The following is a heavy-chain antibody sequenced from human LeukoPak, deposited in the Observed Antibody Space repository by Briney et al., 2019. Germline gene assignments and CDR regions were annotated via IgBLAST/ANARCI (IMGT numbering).Heavy chain of an antibody. Sequence: PSETLSLTCTVSGGSISSGGYYWSWIRQHPGKGLEWLGYIYYSGSTYYNPSLKSRVTISVDTSKNQFSLKLSSVTAADTAVYYCRYSGYEDGYYFDYWGQGTLVTVSS. CDR3: RYSGYEDGYYFDY. V-gene: IGHV4-31*03. CDR2: IYYSGST. D-gene: IGHD5-12*01. CDR1: GGSISSGGYY. J-gene: IGHJ4*02.